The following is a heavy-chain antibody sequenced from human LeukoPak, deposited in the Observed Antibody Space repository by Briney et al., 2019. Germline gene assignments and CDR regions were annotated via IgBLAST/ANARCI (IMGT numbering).Heavy chain of an antibody. V-gene: IGHV4-4*02. CDR3: ARGPGSHFDY. CDR2: IYHSGST. D-gene: IGHD1-26*01. Sequence: SGTLSLTCAVSGGSISSSNWWSWVRQPPGKGLEWIGEIYHSGSTNCNPSLKSRVTISLDKSKNQFSLKLSSVTAADTAVYYCARGPGSHFDYWGQGTLVTVSS. J-gene: IGHJ4*02. CDR1: GGSISSSNW.